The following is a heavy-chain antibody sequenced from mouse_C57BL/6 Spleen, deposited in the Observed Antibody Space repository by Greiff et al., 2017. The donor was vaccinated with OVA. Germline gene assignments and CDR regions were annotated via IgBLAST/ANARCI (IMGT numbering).Heavy chain of an antibody. CDR1: GFTFSSYA. CDR2: ISDGGSYT. Sequence: EVMLVESGGGLVKPGGSLKLSCAASGFTFSSYAMSWVRQTPEKRLEWVATISDGGSYTYYPDNVKGRFTISRDNATNNLYLQMSHLKSEDTAMYYCARDNYGSSEYFDVWGTGTTVTVSS. D-gene: IGHD1-1*01. J-gene: IGHJ1*03. V-gene: IGHV5-4*01. CDR3: ARDNYGSSEYFDV.